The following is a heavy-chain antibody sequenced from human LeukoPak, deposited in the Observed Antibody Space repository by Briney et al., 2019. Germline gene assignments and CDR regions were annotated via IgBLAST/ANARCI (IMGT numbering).Heavy chain of an antibody. CDR3: ARVGRLRYFDWPELDPRLRGGYFDY. CDR2: IYYSGST. D-gene: IGHD3-9*01. V-gene: IGHV4-39*01. J-gene: IGHJ4*02. Sequence: PSETLSLTCTVSGGSISSSSYYWGWIRQPPGKGLEWIGSIYYSGSTHYNPSLKSRVTISADTSKNQFSLKLSSVTAADTAVYYCARVGRLRYFDWPELDPRLRGGYFDYWGQGTLVTVSS. CDR1: GGSISSSSYY.